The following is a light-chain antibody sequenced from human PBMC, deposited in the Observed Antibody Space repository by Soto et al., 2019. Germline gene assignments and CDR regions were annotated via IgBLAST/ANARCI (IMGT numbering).Light chain of an antibody. CDR1: QSVSSSD. CDR2: GAS. Sequence: EIVFTQSPGTLSLSPGEIATLSCRASQSVSSSDLAWYQQEPGQTPRLLIYGASSRATGIPDRFSGSGSGTDFTLTSSGLQPEDFAAYYRQRHGATFGQGTKVDIK. V-gene: IGKV3-20*01. CDR3: QRHGAT. J-gene: IGKJ1*01.